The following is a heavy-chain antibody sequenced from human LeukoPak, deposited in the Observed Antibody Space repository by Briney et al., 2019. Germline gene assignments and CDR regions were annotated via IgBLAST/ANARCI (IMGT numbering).Heavy chain of an antibody. Sequence: PSETLSLTCTVSGNSISSSSYYWVWIRQPPGKGLEWIGSINYYGKTYYNPSVKSRVTISVDTSKNQFSLMVRSVTAADTAVYYCGRSAGFVHFDHWGQGTLVTVSS. V-gene: IGHV4-39*07. CDR1: GNSISSSSYY. J-gene: IGHJ4*02. CDR3: GRSAGFVHFDH. D-gene: IGHD3-16*01. CDR2: INYYGKT.